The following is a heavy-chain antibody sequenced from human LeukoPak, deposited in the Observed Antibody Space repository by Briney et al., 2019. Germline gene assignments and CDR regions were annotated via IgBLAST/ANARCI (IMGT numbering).Heavy chain of an antibody. CDR3: ASGYDWGAY. CDR1: GYTFTGYY. Sequence: GASVKVSCKASGYTFTGYYMHWVRQAPGQGLEWMGWINPNSGGTDYAQKFQGRVTLTRDASISTAYMEISSLRSDDTAVYYCASGYDWGAYWGQGTLVTVSS. CDR2: INPNSGGT. D-gene: IGHD5-12*01. V-gene: IGHV1-2*02. J-gene: IGHJ4*02.